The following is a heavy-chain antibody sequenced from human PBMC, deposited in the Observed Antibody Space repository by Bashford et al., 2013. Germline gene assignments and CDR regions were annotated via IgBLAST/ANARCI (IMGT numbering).Heavy chain of an antibody. CDR2: INPNTGDT. CDR3: ARVDSSGWDNWFDP. D-gene: IGHD6-19*01. Sequence: ASVKVSCKASGYTFIDILCTGCDRAPGEGLEWMGRINPNTGDTQYAQKFQGRVTMTRDTSINTAYMEVNRLTSDDTAVYFCARVDSSGWDNWFDPWGQGTVVTVSS. J-gene: IGHJ5*02. CDR1: GYTFIDI. V-gene: IGHV1-2*02.